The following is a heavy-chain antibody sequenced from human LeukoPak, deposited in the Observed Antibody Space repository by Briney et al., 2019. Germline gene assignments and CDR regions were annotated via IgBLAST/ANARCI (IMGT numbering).Heavy chain of an antibody. CDR2: ISSSSSYI. J-gene: IGHJ4*02. CDR1: VVTFSSYA. D-gene: IGHD3-10*01. CDR3: VVTRNLLLWFGELNNY. V-gene: IGHV3-21*01. Sequence: PGGSLRLSCAASVVTFSSYAMSWVRQAPGKGLEWVSSISSSSSYIYYADSVKGRFTISRDNAKNSLYLQMNSLRAEDTAVYYCVVTRNLLLWFGELNNYWGQGTLVTVSS.